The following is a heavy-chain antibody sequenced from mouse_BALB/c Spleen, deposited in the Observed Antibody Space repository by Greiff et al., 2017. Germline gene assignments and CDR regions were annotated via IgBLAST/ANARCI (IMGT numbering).Heavy chain of an antibody. CDR2: ISDGGSYT. Sequence: EVQVVESGGGLVKPGGSLKLSCAASGFTFSDYYMYWVRQTPEKRLEWVATISDGGSYTYYPDSVKGRFTISRDNAKNNLYLQMSSLKSEDTAMYYCARGFYYYGSSSYYAMDYWGQGTSVTVSS. CDR1: GFTFSDYY. CDR3: ARGFYYYGSSSYYAMDY. V-gene: IGHV5-4*02. J-gene: IGHJ4*01. D-gene: IGHD1-1*01.